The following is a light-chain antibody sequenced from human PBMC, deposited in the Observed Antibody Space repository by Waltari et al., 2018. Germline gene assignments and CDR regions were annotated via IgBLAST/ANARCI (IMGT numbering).Light chain of an antibody. V-gene: IGLV1-47*01. CDR3: AAWDXSLXGRV. CDR2: RNX. J-gene: IGLJ3*02. CDR1: SSNIGSNX. Sequence: QSVLTXPPSAXGXPGQRVTISCSGSSSNIGSNXVYXYQQLPGTAPKLLIYRNXQRPSGVPXRXSGSKSGTSASLAISGLRSEDEADYYCAAWDXSLXGRVFGGXTXLTVL.